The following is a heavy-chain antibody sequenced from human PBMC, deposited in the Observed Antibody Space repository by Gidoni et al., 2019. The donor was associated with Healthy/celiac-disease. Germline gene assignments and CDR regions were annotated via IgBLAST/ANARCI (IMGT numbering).Heavy chain of an antibody. CDR3: ARHGTGYYYGSGSYN. CDR1: GYSFTSYW. V-gene: IGHV5-10-1*03. D-gene: IGHD3-10*01. Sequence: EVQLVQSGAEVKKPGESLRISCKGSGYSFTSYWISWVRQMPGKGLEWMGRIVPSDSYTNYSPSFQGHVTISADKSISTAYLQWSSLKASDTAMYYCARHGTGYYYGSGSYNWGQGTLVTVSS. CDR2: IVPSDSYT. J-gene: IGHJ4*02.